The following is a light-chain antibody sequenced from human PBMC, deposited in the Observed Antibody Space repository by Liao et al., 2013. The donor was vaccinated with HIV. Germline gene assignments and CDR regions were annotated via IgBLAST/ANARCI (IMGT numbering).Light chain of an antibody. CDR2: YDG. CDR3: QVWDSGSDHWV. J-gene: IGLJ3*02. V-gene: IGLV3-21*04. CDR1: NIGSKS. Sequence: SYVLTQPPSVSVAPGKTATITCGGNNIGSKSVHWYQQKPGQAPVMVIYYDGDRPSGIPERFSGSKSGTTATLTISRVEAGDEADYYCQVWDSGSDHWVFGGGTKLTVL.